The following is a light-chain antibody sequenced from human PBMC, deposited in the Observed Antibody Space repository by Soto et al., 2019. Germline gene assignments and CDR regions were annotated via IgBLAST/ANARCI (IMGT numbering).Light chain of an antibody. Sequence: EIVLTQSPATLSLSPGERATLSCRASQSVSSSLAWYQQKPGQAPRLLIYVASNRATGIPARFSGSGSGTDFTLTISSLEPEDFAVYYCQQRSNWPPEVTFGPGTKVDIK. CDR1: QSVSSS. V-gene: IGKV3-11*01. J-gene: IGKJ3*01. CDR2: VAS. CDR3: QQRSNWPPEVT.